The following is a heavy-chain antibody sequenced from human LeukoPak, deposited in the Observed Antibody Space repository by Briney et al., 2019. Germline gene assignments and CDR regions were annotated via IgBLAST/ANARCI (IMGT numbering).Heavy chain of an antibody. D-gene: IGHD5-24*01. CDR2: TNQDESQK. J-gene: IGHJ4*02. V-gene: IGHV3-7*01. CDR3: ARDHVTIGLLFDY. CDR1: RFTFSSHW. Sequence: GGSLRLSCAASRFTFSSHWMAWVRQAPGKGLEWVATTNQDESQKYYVDSVRGRFTISRDNAKNSLFLQMNSLRVEDTAVYYCARDHVTIGLLFDYWGQGTLVTVSS.